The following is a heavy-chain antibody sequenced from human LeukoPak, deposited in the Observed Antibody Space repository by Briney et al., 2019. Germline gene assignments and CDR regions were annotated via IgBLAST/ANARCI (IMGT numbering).Heavy chain of an antibody. CDR1: GFTFSSYW. J-gene: IGHJ6*02. Sequence: GGSLRLSCVAPGFTFSSYWMPWVRQAPGKGLVWVSRINSDGSSTTYADSVKGRFTISRDNAKNTLYLQMNSLRVEDTAVYYCARVSSYYDSSGYYHSGYGMNVWGQGTTVTVSS. CDR2: INSDGSST. CDR3: ARVSSYYDSSGYYHSGYGMNV. V-gene: IGHV3-74*01. D-gene: IGHD3-22*01.